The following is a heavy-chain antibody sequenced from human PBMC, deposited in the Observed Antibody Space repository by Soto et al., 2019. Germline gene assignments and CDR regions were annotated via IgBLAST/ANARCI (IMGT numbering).Heavy chain of an antibody. CDR3: ARDEVDIVVVPAAIPRQFDYYYYMDV. D-gene: IGHD2-2*03. CDR2: INSDGSST. Sequence: GGSLRLSCAASGFTFSSYWMHWVRQAPGKGLVWVSRINSDGSSTSYADSVKGRFTISRDNAKNTLYLQMNSLRAEDTAVYYCARDEVDIVVVPAAIPRQFDYYYYMDVWGKGTTVTVSS. V-gene: IGHV3-74*01. J-gene: IGHJ6*03. CDR1: GFTFSSYW.